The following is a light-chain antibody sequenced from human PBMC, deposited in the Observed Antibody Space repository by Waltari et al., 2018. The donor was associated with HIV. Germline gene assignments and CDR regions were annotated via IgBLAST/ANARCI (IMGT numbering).Light chain of an antibody. V-gene: IGKV3-11*01. J-gene: IGKJ4*01. Sequence: EIVLTQSPATLSLSPGERATLSCRTSQSVSSFLAWYQLKPGQAPRLLIYDASNRATGIPARFSGSGSGTDFTLTISSLEPDDFAVYYCQQRSNWPLLTFGGGTKVEIK. CDR1: QSVSSF. CDR2: DAS. CDR3: QQRSNWPLLT.